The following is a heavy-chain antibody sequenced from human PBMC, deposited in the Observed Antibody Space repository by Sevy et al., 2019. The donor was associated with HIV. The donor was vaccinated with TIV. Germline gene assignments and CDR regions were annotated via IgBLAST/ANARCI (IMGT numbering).Heavy chain of an antibody. Sequence: GGSLRLSCAASGFTFSSYDMHWVRQATGKGLEWVSAIGTAGDTYYPGSVKGRFTISRVNAKNSLYLQMNSLRAGDTAVYYCARGRYCSGGSCYYYYYGMDVWGQGTTVTVSS. CDR1: GFTFSSYD. J-gene: IGHJ6*02. V-gene: IGHV3-13*01. D-gene: IGHD2-15*01. CDR2: IGTAGDT. CDR3: ARGRYCSGGSCYYYYYGMDV.